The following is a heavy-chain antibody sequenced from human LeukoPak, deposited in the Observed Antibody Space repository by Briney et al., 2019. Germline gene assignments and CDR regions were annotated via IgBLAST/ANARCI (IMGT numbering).Heavy chain of an antibody. CDR1: GFTFSSYA. Sequence: GRSLRLSCAASGFTFSSYAMHWVRQAPGKGLEWVAVISYDGSNKYYADSVKGRFTISRDNSKNTLYLQMNSLRAEDTALYYCAKDIAHTVSTGNAFDIWGQGTMVTVSS. CDR3: AKDIAHTVSTGNAFDI. J-gene: IGHJ3*02. CDR2: ISYDGSNK. D-gene: IGHD4-17*01. V-gene: IGHV3-30-3*01.